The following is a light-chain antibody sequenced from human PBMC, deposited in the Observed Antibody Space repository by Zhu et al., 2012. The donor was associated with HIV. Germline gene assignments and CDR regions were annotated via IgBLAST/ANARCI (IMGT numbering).Light chain of an antibody. CDR2: DAS. CDR3: QHYGSSPPIT. CDR1: QSVNKNY. Sequence: EIVLTQSPGTLSLSPGERATLSCRASQSVNKNYLAWYQQKVGQSPRLLIYDASSRATGIPDRFSGSGSGTDFTLTISSLEPEDFAVYYCQHYGSSPPITFGQGTRLEIK. J-gene: IGKJ5*01. V-gene: IGKV3-20*01.